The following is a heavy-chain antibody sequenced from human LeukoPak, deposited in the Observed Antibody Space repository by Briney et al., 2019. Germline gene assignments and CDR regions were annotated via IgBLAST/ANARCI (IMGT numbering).Heavy chain of an antibody. J-gene: IGHJ4*02. D-gene: IGHD5-24*01. Sequence: MPSETLSLTCAVYGGSFSGYYWSWIRQPPGKGLEWGGEINHSGSTNYNPSLKSRVTISVDTSKNQFSLKMRYGAAADTAVYYCARDEMATIGRALDYWGQGTLVTVSS. V-gene: IGHV4-34*01. CDR3: ARDEMATIGRALDY. CDR2: INHSGST. CDR1: GGSFSGYY.